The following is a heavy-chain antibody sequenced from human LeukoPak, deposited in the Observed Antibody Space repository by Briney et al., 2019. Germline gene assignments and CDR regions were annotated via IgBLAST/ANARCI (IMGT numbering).Heavy chain of an antibody. Sequence: KPSETLSLTCTVSGGSINNYYWRWIRQPPGKGLEWIGYIYYSGSTSYNPSLKSRVTISVDTSKNQFSLKLSPVTDADTAVYYCARHAPGYSDNWGQGTLVTVSS. J-gene: IGHJ4*02. CDR2: IYYSGST. CDR1: GGSINNYY. CDR3: ARHAPGYSDN. V-gene: IGHV4-59*08.